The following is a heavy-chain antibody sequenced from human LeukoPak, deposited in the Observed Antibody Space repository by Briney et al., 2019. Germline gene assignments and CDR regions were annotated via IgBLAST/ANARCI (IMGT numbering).Heavy chain of an antibody. Sequence: ASVKVSCKASGYTFTGYYMHWVRQAPGQGLEWMGWINPNSGGTNYAQKFQGRVTMTRGTSISTAYMELSRLRSDDTAVYYCAREKGGQWLVGWELRGGMDFDYWGQGTLVTVSS. CDR3: AREKGGQWLVGWELRGGMDFDY. CDR2: INPNSGGT. J-gene: IGHJ4*02. V-gene: IGHV1-2*02. CDR1: GYTFTGYY. D-gene: IGHD6-19*01.